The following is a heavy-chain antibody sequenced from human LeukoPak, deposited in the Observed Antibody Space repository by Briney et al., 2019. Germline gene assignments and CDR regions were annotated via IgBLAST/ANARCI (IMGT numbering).Heavy chain of an antibody. CDR1: GYTFTGYY. D-gene: IGHD6-13*01. CDR3: ARVRRSSIWYVFDP. J-gene: IGHJ5*02. CDR2: INPNSGGT. V-gene: IGHV1-2*06. Sequence: ASVKVSCKASGYTFTGYYMHWVRQAPGQGLEWMGRINPNSGGTNYAQKFQGRVTMTSDTSISTAYMELSRLRSDDTAVYYCARVRRSSIWYVFDPWGQGTLVTVSS.